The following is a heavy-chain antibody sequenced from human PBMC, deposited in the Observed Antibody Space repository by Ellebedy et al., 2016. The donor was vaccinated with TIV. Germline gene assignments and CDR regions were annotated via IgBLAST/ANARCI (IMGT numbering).Heavy chain of an antibody. CDR3: ARDRGASGSYDY. V-gene: IGHV4-34*01. J-gene: IGHJ4*02. CDR1: GGSFSGYY. CDR2: INHSGNT. Sequence: SETLSLTCAVYGGSFSGYYWSWIRQPPGKGLEWIGEINHSGNTNYNPSLKSRVTISVDTSKNQFSLKLSSVTAADTAVYYCARDRGASGSYDYWGQGTLVTVSS. D-gene: IGHD3-10*01.